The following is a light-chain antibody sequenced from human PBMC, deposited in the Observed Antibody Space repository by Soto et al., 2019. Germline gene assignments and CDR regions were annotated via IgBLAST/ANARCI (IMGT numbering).Light chain of an antibody. CDR3: SSYTSSSPLVV. CDR2: DVS. Sequence: QSVLTQPASVSGSPGQSITISCTGTSSDVGGYNYVSWYQQHPGKAPKLMIYDVSNQPSGVSNRFSGSKSGNTASLTISGLQAEDEADYYCSSYTSSSPLVVFGGGTKLTVL. V-gene: IGLV2-14*01. CDR1: SSDVGGYNY. J-gene: IGLJ2*01.